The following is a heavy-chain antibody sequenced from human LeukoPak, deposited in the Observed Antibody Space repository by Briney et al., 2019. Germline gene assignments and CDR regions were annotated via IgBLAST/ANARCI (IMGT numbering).Heavy chain of an antibody. CDR3: ARSHCSSTSCYRPQNNWFDP. J-gene: IGHJ5*02. CDR2: INRSGRA. Sequence: SETLSLICAVYGGSFSGDYWSWIRQPPGKGLEWIGDINRSGRAVYNTSLKSRVIISVDTSKNQFSLKLSSVTAADTAVYYCARSHCSSTSCYRPQNNWFDPWGQGTLVTVSS. CDR1: GGSFSGDY. V-gene: IGHV4-34*01. D-gene: IGHD2-2*02.